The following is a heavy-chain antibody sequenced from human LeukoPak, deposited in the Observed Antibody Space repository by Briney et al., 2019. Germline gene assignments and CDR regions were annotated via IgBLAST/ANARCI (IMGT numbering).Heavy chain of an antibody. CDR3: ARAGRLGMYYYDSSGYPYYFDY. J-gene: IGHJ4*02. CDR2: IKQDGSEK. Sequence: GGSLRLSCAASGFTFSNLWMSWVRQAPGKGLKWVANIKQDGSEKYYVDSVKGRFTISRDNAKNSLYLQMNSLRAEDTAVYYCARAGRLGMYYYDSSGYPYYFDYWGQGTLVTVSS. D-gene: IGHD3-22*01. V-gene: IGHV3-7*01. CDR1: GFTFSNLW.